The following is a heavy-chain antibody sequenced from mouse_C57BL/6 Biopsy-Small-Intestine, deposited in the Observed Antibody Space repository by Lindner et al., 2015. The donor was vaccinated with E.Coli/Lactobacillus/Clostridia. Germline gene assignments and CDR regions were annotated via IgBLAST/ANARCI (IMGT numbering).Heavy chain of an antibody. Sequence: VQLQESGAELVKPGASVKFSCTPSGYAFSNSWMNWVKQRPGRGLEWIGRIYPGNGDTNYNGKFKGKATLTADKSSSTASMELRSLTSEDSAVYFCARAEDIVTTYYAMDYWGQGTSVTVSS. D-gene: IGHD2-5*01. CDR1: GYAFSNSW. CDR3: ARAEDIVTTYYAMDY. CDR2: IYPGNGDT. V-gene: IGHV1-82*01. J-gene: IGHJ4*01.